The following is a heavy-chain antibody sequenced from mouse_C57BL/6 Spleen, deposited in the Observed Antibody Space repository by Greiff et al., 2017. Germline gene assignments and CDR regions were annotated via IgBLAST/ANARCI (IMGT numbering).Heavy chain of an antibody. Sequence: VQLQQSGPELVKPGASVKISCKASGYAFSSSWMNWVKQRPGKGLEWIGRIYPGDGDTNYNGKFKGKATLTADKSSSTAYMQLSSLTSEDSAVYFCARLWDYEGYAMDYWGQGTSVTVAS. D-gene: IGHD2-4*01. CDR2: IYPGDGDT. CDR3: ARLWDYEGYAMDY. V-gene: IGHV1-82*01. CDR1: GYAFSSSW. J-gene: IGHJ4*01.